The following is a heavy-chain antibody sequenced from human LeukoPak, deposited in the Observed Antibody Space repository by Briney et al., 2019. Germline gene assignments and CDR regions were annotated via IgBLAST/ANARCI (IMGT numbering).Heavy chain of an antibody. CDR1: GGSFSGYY. Sequence: SETLSLTCAVYGGSFSGYYWSWIRQPPGKGLEWIGEINHSGSTNYNPSLKSRVTISVDTSKNQFFLKLSSVTAADTAVYYCAYTDSSGRLERGQGTLVTVSS. CDR3: AYTDSSGRLE. CDR2: INHSGST. D-gene: IGHD6-19*01. V-gene: IGHV4-34*01. J-gene: IGHJ4*02.